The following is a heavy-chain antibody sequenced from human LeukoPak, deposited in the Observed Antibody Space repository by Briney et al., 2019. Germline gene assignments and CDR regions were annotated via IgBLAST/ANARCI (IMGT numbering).Heavy chain of an antibody. Sequence: PGGSLRLSCAASGSTFSSYWMSWVRQAPGKGLEWVASMKQGGSEKYSLDSVKGRFTISRDNAKNSLFLQMNSLRAEDTAVYYCASVRMTMIRGVISFFDYWGQGTLVTVSS. D-gene: IGHD3-10*01. CDR3: ASVRMTMIRGVISFFDY. J-gene: IGHJ4*02. CDR1: GSTFSSYW. CDR2: MKQGGSEK. V-gene: IGHV3-7*01.